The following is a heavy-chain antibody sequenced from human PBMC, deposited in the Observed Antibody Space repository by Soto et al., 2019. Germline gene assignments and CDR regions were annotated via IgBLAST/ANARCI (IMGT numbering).Heavy chain of an antibody. V-gene: IGHV1-69*06. CDR3: ARESEYYDFWSGYFPG. CDR2: IIPIFGTT. D-gene: IGHD3-3*01. Sequence: SVKVSCKXSGGTFSNSGLSWVRQAPGQGLEWMGGIIPIFGTTKYAQKFQGRLTITADKSTNTVYMELSSLRSEDTAVYFCARESEYYDFWSGYFPGWGQGTLVTVSS. J-gene: IGHJ4*02. CDR1: GGTFSNSG.